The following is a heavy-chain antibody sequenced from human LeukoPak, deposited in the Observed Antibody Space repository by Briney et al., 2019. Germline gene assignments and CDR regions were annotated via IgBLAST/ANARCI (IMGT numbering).Heavy chain of an antibody. V-gene: IGHV3-23*01. CDR2: ISDNGGST. D-gene: IGHD3-10*01. CDR3: AKRDASGSFFLDF. CDR1: GFNFNSYT. J-gene: IGHJ4*02. Sequence: GGSLRLSCEASGFNFNSYTMNWVRQAPAKGLEWVSAISDNGGSTYYANSVKGRFTISRDNSKNMLYLQLNSLRAEDTAVYYCAKRDASGSFFLDFWGQGTLVTVSS.